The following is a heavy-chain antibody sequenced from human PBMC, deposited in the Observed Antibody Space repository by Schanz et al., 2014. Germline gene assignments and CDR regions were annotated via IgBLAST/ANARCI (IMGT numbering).Heavy chain of an antibody. CDR1: GYTFTSYG. CDR3: ARDRRRYCSTASCLHDNWFDP. J-gene: IGHJ5*02. V-gene: IGHV1-18*01. CDR2: ISPYNGNT. Sequence: QVQLVQSGAEVKKPGASVKVSCKASGYTFTSYGISWVRQAPGQGLEWMGWISPYNGNTNYAQKLQGRVTMTADTSPSTAYMDPRSLRSDDTAVYYCARDRRRYCSTASCLHDNWFDPWGQGTLVTVSS. D-gene: IGHD2-2*01.